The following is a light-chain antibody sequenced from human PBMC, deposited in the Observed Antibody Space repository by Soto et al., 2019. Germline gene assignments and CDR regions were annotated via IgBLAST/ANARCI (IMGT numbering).Light chain of an antibody. Sequence: QSVLTQPPSVSGAPGQGVTISCTGSSSSIGAGYDVHWYQQVPGTAPKLLIYGNNNRPSGVPDRFSGSKSGTSASLAITGLQAEDEADYYCQSYDSYLSHFYVFGTGTKLTVV. V-gene: IGLV1-40*01. J-gene: IGLJ1*01. CDR2: GNN. CDR3: QSYDSYLSHFYV. CDR1: SSSIGAGYD.